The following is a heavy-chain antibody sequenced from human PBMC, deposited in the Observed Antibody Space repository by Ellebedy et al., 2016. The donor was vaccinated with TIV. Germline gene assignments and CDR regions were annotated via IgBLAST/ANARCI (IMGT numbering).Heavy chain of an antibody. CDR2: ISRGSRTI. CDR3: ARDLYYGIDF. CDR1: GFTFSTYD. V-gene: IGHV3-48*03. Sequence: GESLKISCAASGFTFSTYDMNWVRQAPGKGLEWVSYISRGSRTIYYADSVKGRFTISRDNAKNTLYLQMNSLRADDTAVYYCARDLYYGIDFWGQGTTVTVSS. J-gene: IGHJ6*02. D-gene: IGHD2-8*01.